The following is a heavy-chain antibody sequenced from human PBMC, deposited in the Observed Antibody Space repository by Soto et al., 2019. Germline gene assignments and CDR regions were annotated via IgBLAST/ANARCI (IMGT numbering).Heavy chain of an antibody. V-gene: IGHV2-5*01. CDR2: IYWNDDK. D-gene: IGHD3-22*01. Sequence: QITLKESGPPLVKPTQTLTLTCTFSGFSLSTSGVGVGWIRQPPGKALEWLALIYWNDDKRYSPSLKSRLTITKDTSKNQVVLTMTNMDPVDTATYYCAHTSRAYYYDSSGYYPRNWGQGTLVTVSS. CDR3: AHTSRAYYYDSSGYYPRN. CDR1: GFSLSTSGVG. J-gene: IGHJ4*02.